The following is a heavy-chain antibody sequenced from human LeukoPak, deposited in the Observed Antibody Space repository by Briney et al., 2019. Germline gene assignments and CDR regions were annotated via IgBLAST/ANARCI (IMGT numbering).Heavy chain of an antibody. D-gene: IGHD5-12*01. V-gene: IGHV3-23*01. CDR2: VSKSDGTT. CDR3: AKVTNGPRRGYVDY. Sequence: PGGSLRLSCAASGFTFTTYAMSWVRQAPGKGLEWVSSVSKSDGTTYYADSVKGRLTISRDNSKNTLYLQMNSLRAEDTAVYYCAKVTNGPRRGYVDYWGQGTLVTVSS. CDR1: GFTFTTYA. J-gene: IGHJ4*02.